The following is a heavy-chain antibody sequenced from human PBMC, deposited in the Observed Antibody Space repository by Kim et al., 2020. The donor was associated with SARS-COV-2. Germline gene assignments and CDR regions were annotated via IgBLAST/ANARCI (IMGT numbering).Heavy chain of an antibody. J-gene: IGHJ5*02. CDR3: ARDSVPDIVVVPAADTPFINWFDP. D-gene: IGHD2-2*01. CDR1: GYTFASYG. V-gene: IGHV1-18*01. Sequence: ASVKVSCKASGYTFASYGISWVRQAPGQGLEWMGWISAYNGNTNYAQKLQGRVTMTTDTSTSTAYMELRSLRSDDTAVYYCARDSVPDIVVVPAADTPFINWFDPWGQGTLVTVSS. CDR2: ISAYNGNT.